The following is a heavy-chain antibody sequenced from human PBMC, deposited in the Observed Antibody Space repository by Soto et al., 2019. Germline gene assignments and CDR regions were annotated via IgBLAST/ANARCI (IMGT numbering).Heavy chain of an antibody. Sequence: SETLSLTCAVYGGSFSGYYWSWIRQPPGKGLEWIGEINHSGSTNYNPSLKSRVTISVDTSKNQFSLKLSSVTAADTAADYCARGVRDSAARPFYVYWGQGTLVTVSS. D-gene: IGHD6-25*01. CDR2: INHSGST. J-gene: IGHJ4*02. V-gene: IGHV4-34*01. CDR1: GGSFSGYY. CDR3: ARGVRDSAARPFYVY.